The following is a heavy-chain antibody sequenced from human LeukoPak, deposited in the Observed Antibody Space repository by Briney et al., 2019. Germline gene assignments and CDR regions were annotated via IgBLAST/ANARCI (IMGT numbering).Heavy chain of an antibody. CDR3: ARAVTGTGYYYYYYMDV. Sequence: ASVKVSCKASGYTFTSYDINWVRQATGQGLEWMGWMNPNSGNTGYAQKFQGRVTITRNTSISTAYMELSSLRSEDTAVYYCARAVTGTGYYYYYYMDVWGKGTTVTVPS. CDR1: GYTFTSYD. CDR2: MNPNSGNT. V-gene: IGHV1-8*03. D-gene: IGHD1-7*01. J-gene: IGHJ6*03.